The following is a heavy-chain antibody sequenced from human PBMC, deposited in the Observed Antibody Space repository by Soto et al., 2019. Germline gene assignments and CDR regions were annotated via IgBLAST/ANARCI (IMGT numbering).Heavy chain of an antibody. CDR3: ARAGANLSRYCSSTSCYAWDY. V-gene: IGHV4-34*01. J-gene: IGHJ4*02. Sequence: QVQLQQWGEGLLKPSETLSLPCAVYGGSFSGYYWSWIRQPPGRGREWIGETNHSGSTNYNPALKSRVTISVDTSKNQFSPKLSSVTAADTAVYYCARAGANLSRYCSSTSCYAWDYWGQGTLVTVSS. CDR1: GGSFSGYY. CDR2: TNHSGST. D-gene: IGHD2-2*01.